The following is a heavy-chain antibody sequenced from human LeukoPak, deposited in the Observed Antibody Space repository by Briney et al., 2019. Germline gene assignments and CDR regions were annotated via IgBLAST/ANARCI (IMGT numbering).Heavy chain of an antibody. CDR2: IYYSGST. V-gene: IGHV4-59*01. CDR1: GGSISSYY. J-gene: IGHJ4*02. D-gene: IGHD3-22*01. CDR3: ARVTGYMIEDYFDY. Sequence: TLSLTCTVYGGSISSYYWSWIRQPPGKGLEWIGYIYYSGSTNYNPSLKSRVTISVETSKNQFSLKLSSVTAADTAVYYCARVTGYMIEDYFDYWGQGTLVTVSS.